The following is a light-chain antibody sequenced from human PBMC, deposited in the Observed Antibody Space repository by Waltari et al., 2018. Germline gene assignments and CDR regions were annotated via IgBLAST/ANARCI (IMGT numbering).Light chain of an antibody. Sequence: QSVLTQPPSASGTPGQRVTVYCSGSSSNICRNTANWYQQLPGTAPNLLIYSNNQRPSGVPDRFSGSKSGTSASLAISGLQSEDEANYYCATWDDSLNGPVFGGGTKLTVL. J-gene: IGLJ3*02. V-gene: IGLV1-44*01. CDR3: ATWDDSLNGPV. CDR1: SSNICRNT. CDR2: SNN.